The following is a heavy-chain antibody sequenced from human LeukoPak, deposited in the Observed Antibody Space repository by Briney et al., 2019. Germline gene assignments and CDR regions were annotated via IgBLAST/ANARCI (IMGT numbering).Heavy chain of an antibody. CDR1: GFIFSSYS. CDR3: ARSWFGDPYYFDY. D-gene: IGHD3-10*01. Sequence: GGSLRLSCAASGFIFSSYSMNWVRQPPGKGLEWVSYISTSSTTIYYADSVKGRFTISRDNAKNSLYLQMNSLRAEDTAVYYCARSWFGDPYYFDYWGQGTLVTVSS. J-gene: IGHJ4*02. V-gene: IGHV3-48*01. CDR2: ISTSSTTI.